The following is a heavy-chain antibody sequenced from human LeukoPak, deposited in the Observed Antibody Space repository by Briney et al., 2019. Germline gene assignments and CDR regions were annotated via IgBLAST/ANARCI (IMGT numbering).Heavy chain of an antibody. J-gene: IGHJ4*02. D-gene: IGHD5-18*01. Sequence: GGSLRLSCTASGFTFSSYTMDWVRQAPGKGLEWVSSITGRSSYIYYADSVKGRFTISRDNAKNSLYLQMNSLRVEDTAVYYCARDGYSYGFFDYWGQGTLVTVSS. CDR1: GFTFSSYT. CDR2: ITGRSSYI. CDR3: ARDGYSYGFFDY. V-gene: IGHV3-21*01.